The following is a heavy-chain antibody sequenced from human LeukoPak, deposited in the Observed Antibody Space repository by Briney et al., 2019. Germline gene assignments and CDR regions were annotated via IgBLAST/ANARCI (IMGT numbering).Heavy chain of an antibody. CDR3: AKVGSSYYFYFDY. J-gene: IGHJ4*02. V-gene: IGHV3-23*01. Sequence: PGGSLRLSCAASGFTFGSYGMSWVRQAPGKGLEWVSCVSGGGGSTYYADSVKGRFTISRDNSKNTLYPQMNSLRAEDTAIYYCAKVGSSYYFYFDYWGQGTLVTVSA. CDR1: GFTFGSYG. D-gene: IGHD3-22*01. CDR2: VSGGGGST.